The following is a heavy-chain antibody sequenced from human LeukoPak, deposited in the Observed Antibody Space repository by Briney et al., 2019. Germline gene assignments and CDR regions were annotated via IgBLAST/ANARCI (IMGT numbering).Heavy chain of an antibody. D-gene: IGHD5-18*01. V-gene: IGHV1-46*01. J-gene: IGHJ4*02. CDR3: ARDRGKDVDTAMVFDY. Sequence: ASVKASCKASGYTFTSYYMHWVRQAPGQGLEWMGIINPSGGSTSYAQKFQGRVTMTRDTSTSTVYMELSSLRSEDTAVYYCARDRGKDVDTAMVFDYWGRGTLVTVSS. CDR1: GYTFTSYY. CDR2: INPSGGST.